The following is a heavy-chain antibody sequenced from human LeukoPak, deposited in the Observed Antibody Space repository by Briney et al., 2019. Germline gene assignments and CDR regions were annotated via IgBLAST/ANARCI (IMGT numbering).Heavy chain of an antibody. CDR2: INPSGGST. J-gene: IGHJ4*02. CDR1: GYTFTSYY. Sequence: GASVKVSCKASGYTFTSYYMHWVRQAPGQGLEWMGIINPSGGSTSYARKFQGRVTMTRDTSTSTVYMELSSLRSEDTAAYYCAREGPTPSDSSGYPAENYFDYWGQGTLVTVSS. CDR3: AREGPTPSDSSGYPAENYFDY. D-gene: IGHD3-22*01. V-gene: IGHV1-46*01.